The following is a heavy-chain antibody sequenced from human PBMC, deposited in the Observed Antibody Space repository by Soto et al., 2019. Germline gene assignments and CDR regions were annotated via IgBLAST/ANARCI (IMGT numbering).Heavy chain of an antibody. CDR1: GYTFTSYG. CDR2: ISGHNGNK. V-gene: IGHV1-18*01. D-gene: IGHD6-13*01. CDR3: ARDLGKQLFDY. J-gene: IGHJ4*02. Sequence: QVQLVQSGAEVKKPGASVKVSCKASGYTFTSYGISWVRQAPGQGLEWMGWISGHNGNKKYAQKLQGRVSMTTDTPTSTANMELRSLRSDDTAVYYCARDLGKQLFDYWGQGTLVTVSS.